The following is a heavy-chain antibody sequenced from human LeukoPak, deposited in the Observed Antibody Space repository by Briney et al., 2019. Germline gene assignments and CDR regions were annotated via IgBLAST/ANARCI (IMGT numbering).Heavy chain of an antibody. CDR3: ARGVVSGRFGDYYYYMDV. CDR2: VNDRGST. J-gene: IGHJ6*03. D-gene: IGHD3-16*01. CDR1: GGSFSGHY. Sequence: SETLSLTCAVYGGSFSGHYWTWIRQPPGTGLQWIGEVNDRGSTNYNPSLKSRLTISEDKSKKQFSLRLPYVTAADTAVYYCARGVVSGRFGDYYYYMDVWGKGTTVTVSS. V-gene: IGHV4-34*01.